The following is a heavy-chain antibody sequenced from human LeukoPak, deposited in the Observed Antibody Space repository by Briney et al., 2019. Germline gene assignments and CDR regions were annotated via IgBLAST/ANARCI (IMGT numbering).Heavy chain of an antibody. V-gene: IGHV1-69*05. CDR2: IIPIFGTA. CDR3: ARRRRRSSSEDY. J-gene: IGHJ4*02. CDR1: GGTFSSYA. D-gene: IGHD6-6*01. Sequence: SVKVSCKASGGTFSSYAISWVRQAPGQGLEWMGGIIPIFGTANYAQKFQGRVTITTDESTSTAYMELSSLRSEDTAVYYCARRRRRSSSEDYWGKGTLVTVSS.